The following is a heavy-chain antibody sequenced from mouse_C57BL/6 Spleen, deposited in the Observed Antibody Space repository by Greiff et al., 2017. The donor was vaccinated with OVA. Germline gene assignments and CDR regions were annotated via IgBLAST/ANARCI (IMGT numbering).Heavy chain of an antibody. CDR1: GYTFTSYW. CDR3: ARGDYDEELYFDY. CDR2: IYPSDSET. D-gene: IGHD2-4*01. J-gene: IGHJ2*01. V-gene: IGHV1-61*01. Sequence: QVQLQQPGAELVRPGSSVKLSCKASGYTFTSYWMDWVKQRPGQGLEWIGNIYPSDSETHYNQKFKDKATLTVDKSSSTAYMQLSSLTSEDSAVYYCARGDYDEELYFDYWGQGTTLTVSS.